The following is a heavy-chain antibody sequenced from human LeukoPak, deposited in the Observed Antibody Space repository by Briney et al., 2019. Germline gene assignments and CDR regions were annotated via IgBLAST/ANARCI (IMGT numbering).Heavy chain of an antibody. CDR1: GYTFTGYY. CDR2: INPNSGGT. J-gene: IGHJ6*03. CDR3: ARGPSRQGYCSSTSCSVYYMDI. Sequence: GASVKVSCKASGYTFTGYYMHWVRQAPGQGLEWMGWINPNSGGTNYAQKFQGRVTMTRDTSISTAYMELSRLRSDDTAVYYCARGPSRQGYCSSTSCSVYYMDIWGKGTTVTVSS. V-gene: IGHV1-2*02. D-gene: IGHD2-2*01.